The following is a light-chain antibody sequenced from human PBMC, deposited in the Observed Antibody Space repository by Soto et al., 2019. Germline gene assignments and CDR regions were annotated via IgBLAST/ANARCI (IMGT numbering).Light chain of an antibody. Sequence: ESVLTQSPGTLSLSPGERATLSCRASQSVSSTYLAWYQHKPGQAPRLLIYGASTRAAGVPDRFSGSRSATDFTLTISRLEPEDFAVYYCQQYGGSPLYSFDQGTRLEI. CDR1: QSVSSTY. CDR3: QQYGGSPLYS. V-gene: IGKV3-20*01. J-gene: IGKJ2*03. CDR2: GAS.